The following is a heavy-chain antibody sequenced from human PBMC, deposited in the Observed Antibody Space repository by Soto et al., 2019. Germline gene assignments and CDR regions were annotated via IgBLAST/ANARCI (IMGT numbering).Heavy chain of an antibody. CDR3: AGGYYYVGSGPYLYIYGMDV. V-gene: IGHV4-59*11. J-gene: IGHJ6*02. Sequence: SETLSLTCTVSGGSISTHYWSWVRQVPGRGLEWIGYIYYNGNSNHNPSLKGRVSVSIAPSKSQFSLELTSVSAADTAVYYCAGGYYYVGSGPYLYIYGMDVWDQGTTVTVSS. D-gene: IGHD3-10*02. CDR1: GGSISTHY. CDR2: IYYNGNS.